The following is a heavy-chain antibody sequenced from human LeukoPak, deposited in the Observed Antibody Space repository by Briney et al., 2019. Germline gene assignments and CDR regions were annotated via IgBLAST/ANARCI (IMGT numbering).Heavy chain of an antibody. CDR1: GFTFSSYA. CDR2: TDSSGGST. J-gene: IGHJ4*02. Sequence: GGSLRLSCSASGFTFSSYAMHWVRQAPGKGLEYVSSTDSSGGSTYYAESVKGRFTISRDNSKNTLYLQMNSLRAEDTAVYYCAKLPTMTTVSRFDYWGQGTLVTVSS. CDR3: AKLPTMTTVSRFDY. D-gene: IGHD4-11*01. V-gene: IGHV3-64*04.